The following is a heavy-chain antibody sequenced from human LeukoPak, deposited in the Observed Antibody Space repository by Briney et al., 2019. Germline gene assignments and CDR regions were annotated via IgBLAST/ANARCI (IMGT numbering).Heavy chain of an antibody. J-gene: IGHJ4*02. D-gene: IGHD6-13*01. CDR3: AKRAGWYSTSSSDY. V-gene: IGHV3-23*01. Sequence: PGGSLRLSCAASGFTFGSYAMSWVRQAPGKGLQWLSAISGSGDKTYYADSVKGRFTISRDNAKNTLYLQMNSLRGDDTAVYYCAKRAGWYSTSSSDYWGQGTLVTVSS. CDR1: GFTFGSYA. CDR2: ISGSGDKT.